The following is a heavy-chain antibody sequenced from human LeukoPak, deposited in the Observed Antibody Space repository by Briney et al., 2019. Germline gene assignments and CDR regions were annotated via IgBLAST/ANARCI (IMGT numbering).Heavy chain of an antibody. CDR3: VRDTYRTAVAGSSGLGY. V-gene: IGHV3-7*01. CDR1: EFTFSSYW. Sequence: GGSLRLSCAASEFTFSSYWMSWVRQAPGKGLEWVANIKQDGSEKSYVDSVKGRFTISRDNVKNSVYLQMHSLRADDTAIYYCVRDTYRTAVAGSSGLGYWGQGTLVTVSS. CDR2: IKQDGSEK. D-gene: IGHD6-19*01. J-gene: IGHJ4*02.